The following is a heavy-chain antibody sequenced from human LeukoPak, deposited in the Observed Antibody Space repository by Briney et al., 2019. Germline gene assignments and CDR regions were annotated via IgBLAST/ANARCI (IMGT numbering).Heavy chain of an antibody. D-gene: IGHD3-22*01. V-gene: IGHV3-23*01. CDR3: AKSRDKDYYDSSALLDY. Sequence: GGSLRLSCAASGFTFSKNGMSWVRQAPGKGLEWVSGMSGTGGSTYYADSVKGRFTISRDNSKNTLYLQMNSLRAEDTAVYYCAKSRDKDYYDSSALLDYWGQGTLVTVSS. CDR1: GFTFSKNG. J-gene: IGHJ4*02. CDR2: MSGTGGST.